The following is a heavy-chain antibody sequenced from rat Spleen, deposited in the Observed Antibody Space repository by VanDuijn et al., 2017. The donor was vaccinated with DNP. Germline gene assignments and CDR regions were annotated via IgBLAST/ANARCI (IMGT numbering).Heavy chain of an antibody. CDR3: ARGDILRSFDY. D-gene: IGHD1-6*01. CDR1: GYSITSCCR. J-gene: IGHJ2*01. Sequence: EVQLQESGPGLVEPSQSLSLTCSVTGYSITSCCRWTWIRKFPGHKLEWMGYINSAGSIEYNPSLKGRISITSDTSKNQFFLQVNSVTTEDTATYYCARGDILRSFDYWGQGVMVTVSS. CDR2: INSAGSI. V-gene: IGHV3-3*01.